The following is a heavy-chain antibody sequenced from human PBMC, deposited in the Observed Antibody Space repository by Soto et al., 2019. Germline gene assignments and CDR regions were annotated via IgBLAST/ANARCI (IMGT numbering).Heavy chain of an antibody. J-gene: IGHJ4*02. D-gene: IGHD3-22*01. CDR2: IYHSGST. CDR3: ARVGYYDSSGYYDY. CDR1: GGSISSSNW. Sequence: SETLSLTCAVSGGSISSSNWWSWVRQPPGKGLEWIGEIYHSGSTNYNPSLKSRVTMSVDTSKNQFSLKLSSLTAADTAVYYCARVGYYDSSGYYDYWGQGTLVTVSS. V-gene: IGHV4-4*02.